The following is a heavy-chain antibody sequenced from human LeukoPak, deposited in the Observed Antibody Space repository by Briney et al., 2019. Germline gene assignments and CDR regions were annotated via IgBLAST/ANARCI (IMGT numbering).Heavy chain of an antibody. CDR1: GGSISSGSYY. CDR2: INHSGST. D-gene: IGHD6-13*01. CDR3: ASLRIAAAGTESTSSDY. Sequence: SETLSLTCTVSGGSISSGSYYWSWIRQPPGKGLEWIGEINHSGSTNYNPSLKSRVTISVDTSKNQFSLKLSSVTAADTAVYYCASLRIAAAGTESTSSDYWGQGTLVTVSS. J-gene: IGHJ4*02. V-gene: IGHV4-39*07.